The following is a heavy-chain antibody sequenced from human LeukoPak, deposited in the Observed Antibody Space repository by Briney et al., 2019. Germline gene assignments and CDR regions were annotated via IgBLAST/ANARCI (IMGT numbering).Heavy chain of an antibody. CDR3: ARVGYYDSSGYNY. V-gene: IGHV3-21*01. CDR2: ISSSSSYI. D-gene: IGHD3-22*01. J-gene: IGHJ4*02. CDR1: GFTFSSYS. Sequence: GGSLRLSCAASGFTFSSYSMNWVRQAPGKGLEWVSSISSSSSYIYYADSVKRRFTISRDNAKNSLYLQMNSLRAEDTAVYYCARVGYYDSSGYNYWGQGTLVTVSS.